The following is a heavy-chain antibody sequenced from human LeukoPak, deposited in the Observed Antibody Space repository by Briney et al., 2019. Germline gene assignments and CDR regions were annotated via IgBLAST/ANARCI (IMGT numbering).Heavy chain of an antibody. Sequence: GASVKVSCKASGYTFTSYYMHWVRQAPGQGLEWMGIINPSGGSTSYAQKFQGRVTMTRDTSTSTVYMELSSLRSEDTAVYYCARAGTPLDYYDSSGYYYYFDYWGQGTLVTASS. V-gene: IGHV1-46*01. CDR1: GYTFTSYY. CDR2: INPSGGST. J-gene: IGHJ4*02. CDR3: ARAGTPLDYYDSSGYYYYFDY. D-gene: IGHD3-22*01.